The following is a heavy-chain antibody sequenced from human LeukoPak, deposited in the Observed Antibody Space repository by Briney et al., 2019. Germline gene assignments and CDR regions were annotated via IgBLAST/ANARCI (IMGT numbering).Heavy chain of an antibody. CDR1: GGSFSGYY. J-gene: IGHJ6*04. CDR3: ARGGNYGAYSLDV. V-gene: IGHV4-4*09. CDR2: TYTSETT. Sequence: SETLSLTCAVYGGSFSGYYWSWIRQPPGKGLEWIGYTYTSETTNYNPSLKSRVTVSVDTSKNQLSLKLSSVTAADTAVYYCARGGNYGAYSLDVWGKGTTVTVSS. D-gene: IGHD3-16*01.